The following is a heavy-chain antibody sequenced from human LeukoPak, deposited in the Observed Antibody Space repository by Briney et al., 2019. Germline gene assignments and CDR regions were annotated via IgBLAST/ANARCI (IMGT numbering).Heavy chain of an antibody. CDR2: INTDGTTT. D-gene: IGHD2-8*02. V-gene: IGHV3-74*01. J-gene: IGHJ4*02. CDR1: GFTFSSYW. CDR3: TRDFCTGHNCFSGPGY. Sequence: PGGSLRLSCAASGFTFSSYWMYWVRRVPGKGLVWVSRINTDGTTTNYADSVQGRFTVSRDNAKSTLYLQMNSLRAEDTAVYFCTRDFCTGHNCFSGPGYWGQGTLVTVSS.